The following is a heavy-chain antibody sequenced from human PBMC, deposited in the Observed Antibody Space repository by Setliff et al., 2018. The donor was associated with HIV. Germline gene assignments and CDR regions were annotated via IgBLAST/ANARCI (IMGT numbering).Heavy chain of an antibody. D-gene: IGHD3-3*01. J-gene: IGHJ5*02. CDR1: GGSISSSSYY. CDR2: IYYSGST. Sequence: PSETLSLTCTVSGGSISSSSYYWGWIRQPPGKGLEWIGSIYYSGSTYYNPSLKSRVTISVDTSKNQFSLKLSSVTAADTAVYYCASEQTYYDFWSGYYLGGVFDPWGQGTLGTVSS. CDR3: ASEQTYYDFWSGYYLGGVFDP. V-gene: IGHV4-39*01.